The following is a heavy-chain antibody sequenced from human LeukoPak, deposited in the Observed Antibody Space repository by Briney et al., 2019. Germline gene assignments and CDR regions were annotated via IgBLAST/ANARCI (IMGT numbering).Heavy chain of an antibody. V-gene: IGHV3-48*01. CDR2: ISSSSSTI. CDR3: ARDRFGSGSGDWYFDL. D-gene: IGHD3-10*01. CDR1: GFTFSSYS. J-gene: IGHJ2*01. Sequence: SGGSLRLSCAASGFTFSSYSMNWVRQAPGKGLEWVSYISSSSSTIYYADSVKGRFTISRDNAKNSLYLQTNSLRAEDTAVYYCARDRFGSGSGDWYFDLWGRGTLVTVSS.